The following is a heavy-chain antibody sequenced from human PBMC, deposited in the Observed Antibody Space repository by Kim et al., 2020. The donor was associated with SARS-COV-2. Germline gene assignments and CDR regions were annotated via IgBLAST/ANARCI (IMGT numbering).Heavy chain of an antibody. CDR3: ARDFNRDYDILTGYYYDAFDI. V-gene: IGHV1-3*01. CDR2: INAGNGNT. D-gene: IGHD3-9*01. Sequence: ASVKVSCKASRYTFTSYAMHWVRQAPGQRLEWMGWINAGNGNTKYSQKFQGRVTITRDTSASTAYMELSSLRSEDTAVYYCARDFNRDYDILTGYYYDAFDIWGQGTMVTVSS. CDR1: RYTFTSYA. J-gene: IGHJ3*02.